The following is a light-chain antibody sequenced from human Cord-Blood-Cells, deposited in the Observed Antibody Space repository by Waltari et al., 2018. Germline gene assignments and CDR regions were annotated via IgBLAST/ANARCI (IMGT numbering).Light chain of an antibody. Sequence: DIQMTQSPSSLSASVGDRVTITCRASQSISSYLNWYQQKPGKAPKLLIYAASSLQSGVPSRFSGSGSGTDFTLTISSLQPEDFATYYCQQSYSTPHRSTFGGGTMVEIK. CDR3: QQSYSTPHRST. V-gene: IGKV1-39*01. J-gene: IGKJ4*01. CDR2: AAS. CDR1: QSISSY.